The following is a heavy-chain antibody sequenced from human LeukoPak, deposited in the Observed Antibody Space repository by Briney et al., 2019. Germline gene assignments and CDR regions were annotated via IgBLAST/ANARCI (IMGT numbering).Heavy chain of an antibody. CDR3: ARNYYDFWSGYYTNFDY. Sequence: ASVKVSCKASGYTFTSYGISWVRQAPGQGLEWMGWISAYNGNTNYAQKLQGRVTMTTDTSTSTAYMELRSLRSDDTAVYYCARNYYDFWSGYYTNFDYWGQGTLVTVSS. V-gene: IGHV1-18*01. J-gene: IGHJ4*02. D-gene: IGHD3-3*01. CDR1: GYTFTSYG. CDR2: ISAYNGNT.